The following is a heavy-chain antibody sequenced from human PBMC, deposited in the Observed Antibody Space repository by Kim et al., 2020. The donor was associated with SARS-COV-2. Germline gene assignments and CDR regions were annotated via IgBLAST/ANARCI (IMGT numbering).Heavy chain of an antibody. V-gene: IGHV4-4*08. J-gene: IGHJ6*02. D-gene: IGHD3-10*01. CDR3: AATSGSGRSTDDYYGMDV. Sequence: SETLSLTCSVSGASITSYYWNWIRQSPGRGLEWIGHMHVIGITNYNPSLKTRVSISIDTSKNQFSLRLRSLTAADTAVYYCAATSGSGRSTDDYYGMDVWGQGTTVTVSS. CDR2: MHVIGIT. CDR1: GASITSYY.